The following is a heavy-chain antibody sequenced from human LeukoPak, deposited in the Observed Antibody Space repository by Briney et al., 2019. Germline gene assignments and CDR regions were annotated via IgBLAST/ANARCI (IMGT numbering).Heavy chain of an antibody. D-gene: IGHD1-1*01. CDR1: AFTLSSYE. CDR2: ISSSGSII. CDR3: ARASTRTSSGAFDI. Sequence: GGSLRLSCAASAFTLSSYEMNWVRQAPGRGLEWISYISSSGSIINYADSVKGRFTISRDNAKNSLYLQMNSLRAADIAVYYCARASTRTSSGAFDIWGQGTMVTVSS. V-gene: IGHV3-48*03. J-gene: IGHJ3*02.